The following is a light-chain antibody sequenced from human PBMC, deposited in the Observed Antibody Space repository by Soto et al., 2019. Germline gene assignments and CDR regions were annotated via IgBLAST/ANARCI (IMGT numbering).Light chain of an antibody. J-gene: IGKJ3*01. CDR3: QQRSNWPPGFT. V-gene: IGKV3-11*01. CDR1: QSVSSY. CDR2: DAS. Sequence: EIVLTQSPATLSLSPGERATLSCRASQSVSSYLAWYQQKPGQAPRLLIYDASNRATGIPARFSGSGSGTEFTLTISRLEPEDFAVYYCQQRSNWPPGFTFGPGTKVDIK.